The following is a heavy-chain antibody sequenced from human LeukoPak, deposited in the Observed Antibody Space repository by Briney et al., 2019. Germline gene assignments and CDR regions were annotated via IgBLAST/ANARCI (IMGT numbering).Heavy chain of an antibody. Sequence: PGGSLRLSCAASGFTFDDYDMSWVRQAPGKGLEWVSAISDIGGSTYDADSVKGRFTISRDNSKSTLYLQMNSLRAEDTAVYYCARLVVIWYYMDVWGKGTTVTISS. CDR2: ISDIGGST. D-gene: IGHD6-19*01. J-gene: IGHJ6*03. CDR1: GFTFDDYD. CDR3: ARLVVIWYYMDV. V-gene: IGHV3-23*01.